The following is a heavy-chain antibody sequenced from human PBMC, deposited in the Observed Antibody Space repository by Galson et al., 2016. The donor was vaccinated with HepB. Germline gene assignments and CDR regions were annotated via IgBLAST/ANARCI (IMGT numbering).Heavy chain of an antibody. CDR1: EFTFSSYT. J-gene: IGHJ6*03. V-gene: IGHV3-64D*06. CDR3: VKEGVVTRYYYYMDV. D-gene: IGHD4-23*01. CDR2: ISDNGGST. Sequence: SLRLSCAASEFTFSSYTMHWVRQAPGKGLEYVSVISDNGGSTYYADSVKGRFTIFRDNSKNTLYLQMSSLRAEDTAVYYCVKEGVVTRYYYYMDVWGKGTTVTVSS.